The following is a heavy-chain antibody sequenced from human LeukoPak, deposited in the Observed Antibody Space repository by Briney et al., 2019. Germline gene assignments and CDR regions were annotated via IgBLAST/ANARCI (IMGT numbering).Heavy chain of an antibody. D-gene: IGHD5-24*01. CDR3: ARLGGGGYNRDFDY. CDR1: GYSLSSGYY. Sequence: PSETLSLTXAVSGYSLSSGYYWGWIRPPPGKGLEWIGSIYHSGSTYYNPSLKSRVTISVDTSKNQFSLKLSSVTAADTAVYYCARLGGGGYNRDFDYWGQGTLVTVSS. CDR2: IYHSGST. V-gene: IGHV4-38-2*01. J-gene: IGHJ4*02.